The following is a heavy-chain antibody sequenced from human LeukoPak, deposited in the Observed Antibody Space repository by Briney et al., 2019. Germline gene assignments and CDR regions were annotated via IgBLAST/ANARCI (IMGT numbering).Heavy chain of an antibody. V-gene: IGHV4-39*01. CDR3: ARKRTTMVRGVITHNWFDP. CDR2: IYYSGST. Sequence: SETLSLTCTVSGGSISSSSYYWGWIRQPPGKGLEWIGSIYYSGSTYYNPSLKSRVTISVDTSKNQFSLKLSSVTAADTAVYYCARKRTTMVRGVITHNWFDPWGQGTLVTVSS. CDR1: GGSISSSSYY. D-gene: IGHD3-10*01. J-gene: IGHJ5*02.